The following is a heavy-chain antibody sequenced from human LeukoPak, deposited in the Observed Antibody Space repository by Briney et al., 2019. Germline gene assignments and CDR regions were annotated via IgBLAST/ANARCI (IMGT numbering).Heavy chain of an antibody. J-gene: IGHJ4*02. CDR3: ARGPQYFDLLTGYYLDG. CDR2: IKQDGSEI. CDR1: GFTFSSYW. D-gene: IGHD3-9*01. Sequence: PGGSLRLSCAASGFTFSSYWMSWVRQAPGKGLEWVANIKQDGSEISYVDSVKGRFTISRDSAKDSLYLQMNSLRVGDTAVYYCARGPQYFDLLTGYYLDGWGQGTLVTVSS. V-gene: IGHV3-7*01.